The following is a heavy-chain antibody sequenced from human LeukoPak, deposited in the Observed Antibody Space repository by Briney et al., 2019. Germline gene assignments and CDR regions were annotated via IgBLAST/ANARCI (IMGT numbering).Heavy chain of an antibody. D-gene: IGHD3-3*01. CDR1: GFTFSSYS. Sequence: GGCLRLSCAASGFTFSSYSMNWVRPAPGKGLEWVSSISSSSSYIYYADSVKGRFTISRDNAKNSLYLQMNSLRAEDTAVYYCARDLITTYYYYGMDVWGQGTTVTVSS. CDR3: ARDLITTYYYYGMDV. J-gene: IGHJ6*02. CDR2: ISSSSSYI. V-gene: IGHV3-21*01.